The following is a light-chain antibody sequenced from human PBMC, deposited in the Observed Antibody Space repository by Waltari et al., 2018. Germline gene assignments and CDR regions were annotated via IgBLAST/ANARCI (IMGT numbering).Light chain of an antibody. V-gene: IGKV1-39*01. CDR2: AAS. CDR1: QSISTS. J-gene: IGKJ3*01. Sequence: DFQMSQSPSSLSASVGDRVTITCRASQSISTSLNWYQQRPGKAPTLLIFAASSLHSGVPSRFSGSGSGTDFTLTISSLQPEDVATYYCQQSFTTPPFTFGPGTKVDIK. CDR3: QQSFTTPPFT.